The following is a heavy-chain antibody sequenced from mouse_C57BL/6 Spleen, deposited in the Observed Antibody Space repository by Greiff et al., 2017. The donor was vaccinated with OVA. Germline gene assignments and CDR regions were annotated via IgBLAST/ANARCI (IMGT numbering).Heavy chain of an antibody. V-gene: IGHV1-80*01. CDR1: GYAFSSYW. D-gene: IGHD1-1*01. J-gene: IGHJ1*03. Sequence: VKVVESGAELVKPGASVKISCKASGYAFSSYWMNWVKQRPGKGLEWIGQIYPGDGDTNYNGKFKGKATLTADKSSSTAYMQLSSLTSEDSAVYFCARKTVSWYFDVWGTGTTVTVSS. CDR3: ARKTVSWYFDV. CDR2: IYPGDGDT.